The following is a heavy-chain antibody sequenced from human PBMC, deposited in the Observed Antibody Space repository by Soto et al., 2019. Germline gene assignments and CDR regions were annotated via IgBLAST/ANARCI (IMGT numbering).Heavy chain of an antibody. CDR3: ARGVYCGGDCRPPFDI. CDR1: GCTFSSYP. CDR2: ITPIVGTA. J-gene: IGHJ3*02. V-gene: IGHV1-69*06. Sequence: SVKVSCQASGCTFSSYPIRWVRLAPGRALEWMGGITPIVGTANYAQPFQGRVTITADKSTSTAYMELSSLRSEDTAAYYCARGVYCGGDCRPPFDIWGQGSILTASS. D-gene: IGHD2-21*02.